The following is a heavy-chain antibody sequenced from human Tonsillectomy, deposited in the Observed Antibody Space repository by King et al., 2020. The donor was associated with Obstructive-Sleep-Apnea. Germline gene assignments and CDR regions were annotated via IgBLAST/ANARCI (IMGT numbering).Heavy chain of an antibody. V-gene: IGHV3-53*04. Sequence: VQLVESGGGLVQSGGSLRLSCAASGFSVRSDYMTWVRQAPGKGLGWFSLIYSVDTTYYSDSVKGRFTISRHTSNNTLYLHMNSLRVEDTAVYYCARGWLSDDFWCCYHGFDIWGQGTMVTVSS. D-gene: IGHD3-3*01. CDR1: GFSVRSDY. CDR2: IYSVDTT. CDR3: ARGWLSDDFWCCYHGFDI. J-gene: IGHJ3*02.